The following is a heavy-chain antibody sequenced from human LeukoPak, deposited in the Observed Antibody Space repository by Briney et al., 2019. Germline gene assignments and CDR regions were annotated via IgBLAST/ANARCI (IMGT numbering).Heavy chain of an antibody. Sequence: GGSLRLSCAASGFTFTSYSMSWVRQAPGRGLEWASSTAGSGISKDYADSVKGRFTISKDKSKNTLCLQMDNLRAEDTGVYFCARLPTFYYDSSGYHYDYWGQGTLVTVSS. CDR3: ARLPTFYYDSSGYHYDY. D-gene: IGHD3-22*01. CDR1: GFTFTSYS. J-gene: IGHJ4*02. V-gene: IGHV3-23*01. CDR2: TAGSGISK.